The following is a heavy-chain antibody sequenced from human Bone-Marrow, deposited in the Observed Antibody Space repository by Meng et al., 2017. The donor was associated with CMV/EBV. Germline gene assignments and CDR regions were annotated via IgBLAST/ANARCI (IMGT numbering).Heavy chain of an antibody. CDR1: GYTFNPYA. J-gene: IGHJ4*02. CDR2: IDAANGNT. V-gene: IGHV1-3*01. CDR3: TRELWLAKEFDY. Sequence: SCKASGYTFNPYAMHWLRQAPGQRLEWMGWIDAANGNTQYSQKFQDRVTITRDTSANTAYMELSSLRSADTAVYYCTRELWLAKEFDYWGQGTLVTVSS. D-gene: IGHD6-19*01.